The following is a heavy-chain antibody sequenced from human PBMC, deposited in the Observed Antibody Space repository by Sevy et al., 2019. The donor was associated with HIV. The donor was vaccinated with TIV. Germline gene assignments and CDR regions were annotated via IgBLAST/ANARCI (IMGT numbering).Heavy chain of an antibody. Sequence: SETLSLTCGVSGYSISNGYYWGWIRQPPGKGLEWIGSSHNSGRTFYNPSLKSRVSISLDMSKNEFSLKLRSVTAADTAVYFCARVVTGDHFDYRGQGTLVTVSS. D-gene: IGHD2-15*01. CDR1: GYSISNGYY. V-gene: IGHV4-38-2*01. J-gene: IGHJ4*02. CDR2: SHNSGRT. CDR3: ARVVTGDHFDY.